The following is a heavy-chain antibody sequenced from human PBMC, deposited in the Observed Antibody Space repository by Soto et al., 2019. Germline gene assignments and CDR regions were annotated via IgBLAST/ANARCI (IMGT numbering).Heavy chain of an antibody. D-gene: IGHD6-6*01. Sequence: EVQLVESGGGLVQPGGSLKLSCAASGFTFSGSAMHWVRQASGKGLEWVGRIRSKANSYATAYAASVKGRFTISRDDSKNTAYLQMNSLKTEDTAVYYCTRHTPAVAARPFDYYYMDVWGKGTTVTVSS. CDR2: IRSKANSYAT. V-gene: IGHV3-73*01. CDR1: GFTFSGSA. J-gene: IGHJ6*03. CDR3: TRHTPAVAARPFDYYYMDV.